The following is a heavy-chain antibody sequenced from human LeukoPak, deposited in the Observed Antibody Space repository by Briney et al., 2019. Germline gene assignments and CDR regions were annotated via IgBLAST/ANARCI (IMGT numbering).Heavy chain of an antibody. CDR1: GFTFSSYS. D-gene: IGHD6-13*01. Sequence: GGSLRLSCAASGFTFSSYSMNWVRQAPGKGLEWVSSISSSSSYIYYADSVKGRFTISRDNAKNSLYLQMNSLRAEDTAVYYCARYEVGSSWAQAFDIWGQGTMVTVSS. V-gene: IGHV3-21*04. CDR3: ARYEVGSSWAQAFDI. CDR2: ISSSSSYI. J-gene: IGHJ3*02.